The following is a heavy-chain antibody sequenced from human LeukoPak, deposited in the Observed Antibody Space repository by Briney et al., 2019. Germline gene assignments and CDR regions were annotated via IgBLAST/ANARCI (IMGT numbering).Heavy chain of an antibody. J-gene: IGHJ6*03. CDR2: IIPIFGTA. V-gene: IGHV1-69*05. Sequence: SVKVSCKDSGGTFSSYAISWVRQAPGQGLEWMGGIIPIFGTANYAQKFQGRVTITTDESTSTAYMELSSLRSEDTAVYYCARERCSSTSCQSKPPFGRYYYYYYMDVWGKGTTVTVSS. CDR3: ARERCSSTSCQSKPPFGRYYYYYYMDV. CDR1: GGTFSSYA. D-gene: IGHD2-2*01.